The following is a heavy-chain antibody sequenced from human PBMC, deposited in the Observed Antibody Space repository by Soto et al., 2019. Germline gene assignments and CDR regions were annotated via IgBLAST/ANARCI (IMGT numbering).Heavy chain of an antibody. CDR3: ATPSSGWYQGGAFDI. CDR1: GYTLTELS. Sequence: ASVKVSCKVSGYTLTELSMHWVRQAPGKGLEWMGGFDPEDGETTYAQKFQGRVTMTEDTSTDTAYMELSSLRSEDTAVYYCATPSSGWYQGGAFDIWGQGTMVTVSS. J-gene: IGHJ3*02. CDR2: FDPEDGET. V-gene: IGHV1-24*01. D-gene: IGHD6-19*01.